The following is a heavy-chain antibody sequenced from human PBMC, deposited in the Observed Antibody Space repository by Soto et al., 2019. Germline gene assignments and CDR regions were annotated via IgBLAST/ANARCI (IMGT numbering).Heavy chain of an antibody. CDR2: IYYSGSS. V-gene: IGHV4-30-4*01. CDR3: AREVYHDRKIDY. J-gene: IGHJ4*02. CDR1: GGSISSGDFY. D-gene: IGHD2-2*01. Sequence: PSETLSLTXTVSGGSISSGDFYWSWIRQPPGKGLEWIGYIYYSGSSYHNPSLQSRVTMSVDTSKNQFSLKLSSVTAADTAVYYCAREVYHDRKIDYWGQGTLVTV.